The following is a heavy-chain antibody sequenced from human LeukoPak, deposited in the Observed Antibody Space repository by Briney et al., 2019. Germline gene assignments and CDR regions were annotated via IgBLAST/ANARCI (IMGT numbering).Heavy chain of an antibody. CDR3: AKDGLYYDGSEHVYYFDS. CDR1: GFTLSRSA. Sequence: PGGSLRLSCAASGFTLSRSAMTWVRQGPGTGLEFVASIIYSGGATYYADSVKGRFTISRDNPKNTLYLQMNSLRAEDTALYYCAKDGLYYDGSEHVYYFDSWGQGTLVTVSS. CDR2: IIYSGGAT. D-gene: IGHD3-22*01. J-gene: IGHJ4*02. V-gene: IGHV3-23*01.